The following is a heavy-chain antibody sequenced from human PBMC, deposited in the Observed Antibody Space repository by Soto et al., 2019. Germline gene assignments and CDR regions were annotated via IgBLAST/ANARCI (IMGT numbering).Heavy chain of an antibody. CDR3: ARARYDILTGVDY. V-gene: IGHV4-59*01. CDR1: GGSISSYY. Sequence: PSETLSLTCTVSGGSISSYYWSWIRQPPGKGLEWIGYIYYSGSTNYNPSLKSRVTISVDTSKNQFSLKLSSVTAADTAVYYCARARYDILTGVDYWGQGTLVTVSS. CDR2: IYYSGST. D-gene: IGHD3-9*01. J-gene: IGHJ4*02.